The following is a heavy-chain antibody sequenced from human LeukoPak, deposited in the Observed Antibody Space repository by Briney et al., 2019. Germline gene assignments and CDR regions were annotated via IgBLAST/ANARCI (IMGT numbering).Heavy chain of an antibody. CDR3: AGNYYDFWSGYSYYFDY. J-gene: IGHJ4*02. CDR2: IIPIFGTT. D-gene: IGHD3-3*01. V-gene: IGHV1-69*05. CDR1: GGTFDNHA. Sequence: SVRVSCKASGGTFDNHAVSWVRQAPGKGLEWMGGIIPIFGTTTYAQTFQARVAITTDELRATAYMTLSSLTSEDTAVYYCAGNYYDFWSGYSYYFDYWGQGTLVTVSS.